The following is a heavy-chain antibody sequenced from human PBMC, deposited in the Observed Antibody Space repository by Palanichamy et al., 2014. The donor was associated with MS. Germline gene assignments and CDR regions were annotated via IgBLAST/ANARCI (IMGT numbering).Heavy chain of an antibody. CDR2: IWYDGSNK. Sequence: QVQLVESGGGVVQPGRSLRLSCAASGFTFSSYGMHWVRQAPGKGLEWVAVIWYDGSNKYYADSVKGRFTISRDNSKNTLYLQMNSLRAEDTAVYYCARDPLGVAYEWMVGAFDIWGQGTMVTVSS. D-gene: IGHD6-19*01. J-gene: IGHJ3*02. V-gene: IGHV3-33*01. CDR1: GFTFSSYG. CDR3: ARDPLGVAYEWMVGAFDI.